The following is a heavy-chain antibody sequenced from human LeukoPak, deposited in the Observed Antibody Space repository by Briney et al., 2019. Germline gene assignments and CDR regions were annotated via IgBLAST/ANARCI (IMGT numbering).Heavy chain of an antibody. Sequence: SETLSLTCTVSGDSISDYFWSWIRQPAGKGLEWIGRFSTRGGTTYNPSLKSRLTISVDKSKNQFSLNLTSVTAADTAVYYCAVGFIRDAFHIWGQGTIVTVSS. CDR2: FSTRGGT. D-gene: IGHD1-26*01. CDR3: AVGFIRDAFHI. J-gene: IGHJ3*02. CDR1: GDSISDYF. V-gene: IGHV4-4*07.